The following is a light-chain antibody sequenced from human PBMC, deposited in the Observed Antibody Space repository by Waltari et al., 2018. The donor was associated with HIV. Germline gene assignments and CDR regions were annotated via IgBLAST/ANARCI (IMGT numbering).Light chain of an antibody. J-gene: IGLJ2*01. CDR2: EVT. V-gene: IGLV2-14*03. CDR1: SSDVGGYNY. Sequence: QSALTQPASVSGSPGQSITISCTGTSSDVGGYNYVSWYQQHPGKAPKLMIYEVTNRPSGVSNRFSGSKSGNTASLTISGLQVEDEADYYCSSYTSSSLEIFGGGTKLTGL. CDR3: SSYTSSSLEI.